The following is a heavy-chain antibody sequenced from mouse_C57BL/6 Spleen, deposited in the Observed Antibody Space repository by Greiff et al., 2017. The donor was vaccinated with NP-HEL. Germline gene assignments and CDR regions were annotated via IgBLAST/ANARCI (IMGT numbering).Heavy chain of an antibody. CDR3: ARVYGLRDYFDD. D-gene: IGHD1-1*02. CDR2: INPNNGGT. J-gene: IGHJ2*01. V-gene: IGHV1-22*01. Sequence: EVQLQQSGPELVKPGASVKMSCKASGYTFTDYNMHWVKQSHGKSLEWIGYINPNNGGTSYNQKFKGKATLTVNKSSSTAYMELRSLTSEDSAVYDGARVYGLRDYFDDWGQGTTLTVSS. CDR1: GYTFTDYN.